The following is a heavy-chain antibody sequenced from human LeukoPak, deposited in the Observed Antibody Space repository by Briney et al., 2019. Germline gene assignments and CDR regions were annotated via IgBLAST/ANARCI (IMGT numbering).Heavy chain of an antibody. V-gene: IGHV3-23*01. J-gene: IGHJ4*02. Sequence: PGGSLRLSCAASGFTFSSYAMSWVRQAPGKGLEWVSVISGSGGSTYYADSVKGRFTISRDNSKNTLYLQMNSLRAEDTAVYYCAKDTQYSSSCLDYWGQGTLVTVYS. CDR3: AKDTQYSSSCLDY. CDR1: GFTFSSYA. D-gene: IGHD6-13*01. CDR2: ISGSGGST.